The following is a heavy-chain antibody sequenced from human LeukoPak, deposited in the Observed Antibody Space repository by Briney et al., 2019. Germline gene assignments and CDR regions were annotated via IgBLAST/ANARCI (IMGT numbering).Heavy chain of an antibody. CDR1: GFTFSSYW. J-gene: IGHJ5*02. V-gene: IGHV3-7*01. Sequence: GGSLRPSCAASGFTFSSYWMSWVRQAPGKGLEGVANIKQDGSEKYYVDSVKGRFTISRDNAKNSLYLQMNSLRAEDTAVYYCARVLLVNRFDPWGQGTLVTVSS. CDR2: IKQDGSEK. CDR3: ARVLLVNRFDP. D-gene: IGHD3-3*01.